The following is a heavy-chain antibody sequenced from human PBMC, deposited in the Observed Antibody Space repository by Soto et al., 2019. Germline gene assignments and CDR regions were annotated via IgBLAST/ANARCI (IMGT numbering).Heavy chain of an antibody. J-gene: IGHJ4*02. CDR3: ASVPDSSSSNAWYYSDY. V-gene: IGHV3-74*01. D-gene: IGHD6-6*01. Sequence: PWGSLRLSCAASGFTFSSYWMHWVRQAPGKGLVWVSRINSDGSSTSYADSVKGRFTISRDNAKNTLYLQMDSLRAEDTAVYYCASVPDSSSSNAWYYSDYWGQGTLVTVSS. CDR1: GFTFSSYW. CDR2: INSDGSST.